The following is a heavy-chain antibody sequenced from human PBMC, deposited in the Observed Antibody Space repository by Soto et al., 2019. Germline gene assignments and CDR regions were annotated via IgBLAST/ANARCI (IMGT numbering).Heavy chain of an antibody. Sequence: QVQLVESGGGEVQPGTSLRLSCVASGFIFSDNGMHWVRQVPGKGLEWVALVSHDGRKTFYADSVKGRLTIYRDNSKNTVYLHMSNLRPEDTAVYQCAKDLRQGASGATVYGMDVWGQGTTVTVSS. J-gene: IGHJ6*02. CDR3: AKDLRQGASGATVYGMDV. D-gene: IGHD5-12*01. CDR2: VSHDGRKT. CDR1: GFIFSDNG. V-gene: IGHV3-30*18.